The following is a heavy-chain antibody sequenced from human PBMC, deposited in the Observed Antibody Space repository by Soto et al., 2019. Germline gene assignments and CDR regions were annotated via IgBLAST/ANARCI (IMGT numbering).Heavy chain of an antibody. CDR1: GGSFSCYY. V-gene: IGHV4-34*01. Sequence: PSETLSLTCAVYGGSFSCYYWSWIRQPPGKGLEWIGEINHSGSTNYNPSLKSRVTISVDTSKNQFSLKLSSVTAADTAVYYCARSSGYYYPIDYWGQGTLVTVSS. D-gene: IGHD3-22*01. J-gene: IGHJ4*02. CDR2: INHSGST. CDR3: ARSSGYYYPIDY.